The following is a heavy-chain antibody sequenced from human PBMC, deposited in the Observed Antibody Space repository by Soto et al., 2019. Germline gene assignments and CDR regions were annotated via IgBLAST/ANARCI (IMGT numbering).Heavy chain of an antibody. J-gene: IGHJ4*02. CDR1: GFTFSSYE. Sequence: EVQLVESGGGLVQPGGSLRLSCAASGFTFSSYEMNWVRQAPGKGLEWVSYISSSGSTIYYADSVKGRFTISRDNAKNSLYLQMNSLRAEDTAVYYCAISYSTFFDYWGQGTLVTVSS. CDR3: AISYSTFFDY. CDR2: ISSSGSTI. V-gene: IGHV3-48*03. D-gene: IGHD6-13*01.